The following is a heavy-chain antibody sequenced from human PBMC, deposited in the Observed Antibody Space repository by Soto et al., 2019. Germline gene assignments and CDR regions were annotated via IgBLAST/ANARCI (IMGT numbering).Heavy chain of an antibody. CDR1: GFTFSSYG. Sequence: PGGSLRLSCAASGFTFSSYGMHWVRQAPGKGLEWVAVIWYDGSNKYYADSVKGRFTISRDNSKNTLYLQMNSLRAEDTAVYYCARDRPRIQLGDHYYYGMDVWGQGTTVTVSS. CDR3: ARDRPRIQLGDHYYYGMDV. D-gene: IGHD5-18*01. J-gene: IGHJ6*02. V-gene: IGHV3-33*01. CDR2: IWYDGSNK.